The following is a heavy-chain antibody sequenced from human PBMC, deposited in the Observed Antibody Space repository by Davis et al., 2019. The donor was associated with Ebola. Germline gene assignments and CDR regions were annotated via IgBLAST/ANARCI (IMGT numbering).Heavy chain of an antibody. D-gene: IGHD3-3*01. CDR2: IPGSGGST. Sequence: GGSLRLSCAASGFTFSSYGMNWVRQAPGKGLEWVSGIPGSGGSTHYADSVKGRFTISRDNSKNTVYLQIHSLRVEDTAVYYCAKGPIFGIVTHYFQHWGQGTVVTVSS. V-gene: IGHV3-23*01. J-gene: IGHJ1*01. CDR3: AKGPIFGIVTHYFQH. CDR1: GFTFSSYG.